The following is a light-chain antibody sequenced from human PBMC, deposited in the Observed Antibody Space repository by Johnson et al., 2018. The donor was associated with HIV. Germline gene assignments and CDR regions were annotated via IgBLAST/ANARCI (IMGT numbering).Light chain of an antibody. CDR3: GTWDSSPGAVP. CDR2: QND. CDR1: NSNIGSYY. Sequence: QSILTQPPSVSAAPGQKVTISCSGSNSNIGSYYVSWYQQVPGTAPKLLIFQNDKRPSGIPDRFSGSKSGPSATLGITGLQPGDEADYYCGTWDSSPGAVPFGTVTKVTVL. J-gene: IGLJ1*01. V-gene: IGLV1-51*02.